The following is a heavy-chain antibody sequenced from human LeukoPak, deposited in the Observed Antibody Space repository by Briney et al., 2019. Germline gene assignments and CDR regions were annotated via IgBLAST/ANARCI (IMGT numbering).Heavy chain of an antibody. D-gene: IGHD2-15*01. V-gene: IGHV1-18*01. CDR3: ARDRTPDQNIVVVVAATNY. CDR2: ISTYNGNT. CDR1: GYTFTSYD. J-gene: IGHJ4*02. Sequence: ASVKVSCKASGYTFTSYDISWVRQAPGQGLEWMGWISTYNGNTNYAQNLQGRVSMTTDTSTNTAYMELRSLRSDDTAVYYCARDRTPDQNIVVVVAATNYWGQGTLVTVSS.